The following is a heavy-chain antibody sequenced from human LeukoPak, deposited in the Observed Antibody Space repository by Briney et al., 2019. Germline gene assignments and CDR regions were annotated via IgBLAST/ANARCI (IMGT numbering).Heavy chain of an antibody. V-gene: IGHV4-59*11. J-gene: IGHJ3*02. D-gene: IGHD6-19*01. CDR3: ARAYGWYGAFDI. Sequence: SETLSLTCTVSGGSIGSHYWSWIRQPPGKGLEWIGYIYYSGSTNYNPSLKSRVTISVDTSKNQFSLKLSSVTAADTAVYYCARAYGWYGAFDIWGQGTMVTVSS. CDR1: GGSIGSHY. CDR2: IYYSGST.